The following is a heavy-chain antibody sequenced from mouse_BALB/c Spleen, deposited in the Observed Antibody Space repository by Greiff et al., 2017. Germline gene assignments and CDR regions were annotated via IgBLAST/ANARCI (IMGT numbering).Heavy chain of an antibody. Sequence: QVQLKQSGAELMKPGASVKISCKATGYTFSSYWIEWVKQRPGHGLEWIGEILPGSGSTNYNEKFKGKATFTADTSSNTAYMQLSSLTSEDSAVYYCARGIYYGGYAMDYWGQGTSVTVSS. J-gene: IGHJ4*01. D-gene: IGHD2-1*01. V-gene: IGHV1-9*01. CDR1: GYTFSSYW. CDR2: ILPGSGST. CDR3: ARGIYYGGYAMDY.